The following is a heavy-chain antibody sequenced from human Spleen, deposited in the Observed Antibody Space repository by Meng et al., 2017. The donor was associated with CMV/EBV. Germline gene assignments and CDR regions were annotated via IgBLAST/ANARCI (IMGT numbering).Heavy chain of an antibody. J-gene: IGHJ4*02. V-gene: IGHV3-21*01. Sequence: GESLKISCAASGFTFSRYPMSWIRQAPGKGLEWVSSMSGSASSTYYADSVKGRFTISRDNAKNSLYLQMNSLRAEDTAVYYCARGDMVIWGQGTLVTVSS. CDR2: MSGSASST. CDR1: GFTFSRYP. D-gene: IGHD3-22*01. CDR3: ARGDMVI.